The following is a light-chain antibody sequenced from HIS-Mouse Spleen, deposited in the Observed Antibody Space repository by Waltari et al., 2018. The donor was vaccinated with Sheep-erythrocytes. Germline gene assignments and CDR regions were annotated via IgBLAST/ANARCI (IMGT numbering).Light chain of an antibody. CDR1: SSDVGGYNY. CDR3: CSYAGSSTWV. CDR2: EGS. J-gene: IGLJ3*02. Sequence: QSALTQPRSVSGSPGQSVPISCTGTSSDVGGYNYVSWYQQHPGKAPKLMIYEGSKRPSGVSNRFSGSKSGNTASLTISGLQAEDEADYYCCSYAGSSTWVFGGGTKLTVL. V-gene: IGLV2-23*01.